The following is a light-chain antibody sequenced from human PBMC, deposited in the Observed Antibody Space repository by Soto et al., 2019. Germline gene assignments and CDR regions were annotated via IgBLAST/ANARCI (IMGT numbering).Light chain of an antibody. CDR3: MQALQSPVT. V-gene: IGKV2-28*01. J-gene: IGKJ5*01. Sequence: DIVMTQSPLSLPVTPGEPASISCRSSQSLLHTDGYNYWEWYLQKSGQSPQLLLYLGSDRASGVPDRFSGSGSGTNFPLKISRVEAEDVGVYCCMQALQSPVTFGQGTRLDIK. CDR1: QSLLHTDGYNY. CDR2: LGS.